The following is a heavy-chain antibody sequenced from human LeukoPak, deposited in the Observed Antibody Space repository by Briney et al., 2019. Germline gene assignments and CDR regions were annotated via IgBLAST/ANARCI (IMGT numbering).Heavy chain of an antibody. CDR2: ISGSGGST. V-gene: IGHV3-23*01. CDR1: GFTFSSYA. CDR3: AKDQEWEILLSVPFDY. Sequence: GGSLRLSCAASGFTFSSYAMSWVRQAPGKGLEWVSAISGSGGSTYYADSVKGRFTISRDNSKNTLYLQMNSLRAEDTAVYYCAKDQEWEILLSVPFDYWGQGTLVTVSS. J-gene: IGHJ4*02. D-gene: IGHD1-26*01.